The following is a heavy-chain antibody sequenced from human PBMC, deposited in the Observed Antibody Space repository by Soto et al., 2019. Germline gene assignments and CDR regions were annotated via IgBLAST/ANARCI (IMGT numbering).Heavy chain of an antibody. J-gene: IGHJ4*02. CDR3: ARHDDFSSGYYTSDY. CDR2: IYYSGST. Sequence: SETLSLTCTVSGGSISSSSYYWGWIRQPPGKGLEWIGSIYYSGSTYYNPSLKSRVTISVDTSKNQFSLKLSSVTAADTAVYYCARHDDFSSGYYTSDYWGQGTLVTVSS. CDR1: GGSISSSSYY. V-gene: IGHV4-39*01. D-gene: IGHD3-3*01.